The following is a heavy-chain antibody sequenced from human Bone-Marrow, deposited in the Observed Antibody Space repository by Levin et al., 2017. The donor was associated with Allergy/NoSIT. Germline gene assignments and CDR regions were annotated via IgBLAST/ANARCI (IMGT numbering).Heavy chain of an antibody. D-gene: IGHD6-19*01. CDR3: ARDSQLAGDCSLDS. J-gene: IGHJ4*02. V-gene: IGHV3-33*01. CDR1: GFTFSSFG. CDR2: IWYDGNNK. Sequence: GESLKISCAASGFTFSSFGMYWVRQAPGKGLEWVAVIWYDGNNKYYADSVKGRFTISRDNSKNTLYLQMNSLRAEDTAVYYCARDSQLAGDCSLDSWGQGILVTVSS.